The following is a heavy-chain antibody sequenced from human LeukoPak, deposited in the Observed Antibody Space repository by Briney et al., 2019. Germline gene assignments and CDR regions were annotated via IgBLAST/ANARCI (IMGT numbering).Heavy chain of an antibody. D-gene: IGHD1-26*01. Sequence: GGSLRPSGAASGFTFSSYSMNWVRQAPGKGLEWVSSISSSSSYIYYADSVKGRFTISGDNAKNSLYLQMNSLRAEDTAVYYCARSIVGATTLDYWGQGTLVTVSS. CDR2: ISSSSSYI. CDR1: GFTFSSYS. J-gene: IGHJ4*02. CDR3: ARSIVGATTLDY. V-gene: IGHV3-21*01.